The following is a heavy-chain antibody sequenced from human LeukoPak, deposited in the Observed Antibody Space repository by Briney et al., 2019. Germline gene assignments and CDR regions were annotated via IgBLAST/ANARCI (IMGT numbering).Heavy chain of an antibody. Sequence: ASVKVSCKASGYTFTGYYMHWVRQAPGQGLEWMGGIIPIFGTANYAQKFQGRVTITTDESTSTAYMELSSLRSEDTAVYYCARFDSSGYSNWGQGTLVTVSS. V-gene: IGHV1-69*05. CDR1: GYTFTGYY. J-gene: IGHJ4*02. CDR3: ARFDSSGYSN. CDR2: IIPIFGTA. D-gene: IGHD3-22*01.